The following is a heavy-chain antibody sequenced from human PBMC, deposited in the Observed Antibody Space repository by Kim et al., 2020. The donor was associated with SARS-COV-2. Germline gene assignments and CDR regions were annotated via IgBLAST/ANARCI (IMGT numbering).Heavy chain of an antibody. Sequence: SVKVSCKASGGTFSSYAISWVRQAPGQGLEWMGGIIPIFGTANYAQKFQGRVTITADKSTSTAYMELSSLRSEDTAVYYCARVYDSSGYYRYYYYYYGMDVWGQGTTVTVSS. D-gene: IGHD3-22*01. CDR1: GGTFSSYA. CDR3: ARVYDSSGYYRYYYYYYGMDV. CDR2: IIPIFGTA. V-gene: IGHV1-69*06. J-gene: IGHJ6*02.